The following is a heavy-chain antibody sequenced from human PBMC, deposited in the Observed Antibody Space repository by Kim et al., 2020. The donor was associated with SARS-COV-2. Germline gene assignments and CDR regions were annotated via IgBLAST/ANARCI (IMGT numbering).Heavy chain of an antibody. CDR3: ARTIAYCGGDCYSLPDY. J-gene: IGHJ4*02. D-gene: IGHD2-21*02. CDR1: GYSFTSYW. V-gene: IGHV5-10-1*01. CDR2: IDPSDSYT. Sequence: GESLKISCKGSGYSFTSYWISWVRQMPGKGLEWMGRIDPSDSYTNYSPSFQGHVTISADKSISTAYLQWSSLKASDTAMYYCARTIAYCGGDCYSLPDYWGQGTLVTVSS.